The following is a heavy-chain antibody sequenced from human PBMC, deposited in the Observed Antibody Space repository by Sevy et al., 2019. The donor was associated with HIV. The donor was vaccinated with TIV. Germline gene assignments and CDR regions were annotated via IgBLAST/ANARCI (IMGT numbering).Heavy chain of an antibody. V-gene: IGHV3-9*01. Sequence: GGSLRLSCAASGFTFDDYAIHWVRQAPGKGLEWVSGLSWNSGIIDYADSVKGRFTISRDNAKKSLYLQMKSLRAEDTALYYCAKGAGQWLGDAFDVWGQGTMVTVSS. CDR1: GFTFDDYA. CDR2: LSWNSGII. J-gene: IGHJ3*01. CDR3: AKGAGQWLGDAFDV. D-gene: IGHD6-19*01.